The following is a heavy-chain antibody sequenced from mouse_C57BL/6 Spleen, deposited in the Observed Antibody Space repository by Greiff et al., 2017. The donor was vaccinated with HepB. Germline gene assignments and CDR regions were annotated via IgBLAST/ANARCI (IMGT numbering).Heavy chain of an antibody. CDR3: ARDMAIYYGNGGFAY. CDR2: IDPNSGGT. V-gene: IGHV1-72*01. CDR1: GYTFTSYW. J-gene: IGHJ3*01. D-gene: IGHD2-1*01. Sequence: VQLQQSGAELVKPGASVKLSCKASGYTFTSYWMHWVKQRPGRGLEWIGRIDPNSGGTKYNEKFKSKATLTVDKPSSTAYMQLSSLTSEDSAVYYCARDMAIYYGNGGFAYWGQGTLVTVSA.